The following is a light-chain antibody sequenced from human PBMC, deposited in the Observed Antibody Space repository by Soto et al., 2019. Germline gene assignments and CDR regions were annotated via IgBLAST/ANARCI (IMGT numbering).Light chain of an antibody. V-gene: IGLV2-14*01. CDR1: SSDVGDYNY. J-gene: IGLJ2*01. CDR3: SSYTSSSTRA. CDR2: DVS. Sequence: QSALTQPASVSGSPGQSITISCTGTSSDVGDYNYVSWYQQHPGKAPKLMIYDVSIRPSGVSNRFSGSKSGNTASLTISGLQAEDEADYYCSSYTSSSTRAFGGGTKLTVL.